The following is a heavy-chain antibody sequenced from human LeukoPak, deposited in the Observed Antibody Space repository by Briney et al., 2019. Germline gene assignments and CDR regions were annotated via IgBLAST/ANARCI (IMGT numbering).Heavy chain of an antibody. CDR1: GFTFSSYS. D-gene: IGHD3-22*01. Sequence: KPGGSLRLSCAASGFTFSSYSMNWVRQAPGKGLEWVSSISSSSSYIYYADSVKGRFTISRDNAKNSLYLQMNSLRAEDTAVYYCAREYGITMIVVAPGAFDIWGQGTMVTVSS. V-gene: IGHV3-21*01. CDR3: AREYGITMIVVAPGAFDI. J-gene: IGHJ3*02. CDR2: ISSSSSYI.